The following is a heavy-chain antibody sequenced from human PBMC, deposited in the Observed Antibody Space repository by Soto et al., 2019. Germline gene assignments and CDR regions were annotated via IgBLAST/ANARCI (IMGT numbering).Heavy chain of an antibody. CDR1: GDSVSSNTAA. D-gene: IGHD2-15*01. CDR3: ARDSGSAQYYYYGMDV. CDR2: TYYRSNWRH. V-gene: IGHV6-1*01. J-gene: IGHJ6*02. Sequence: SQTLSLTCAISGDSVSSNTAAWNWIRSSPSRGLEWLGRTYYRSNWRHDYAVSVKSRITVNPDTSKNHFSLQLNSVTPDDTAVYYCARDSGSAQYYYYGMDVWGQGTTVTVSS.